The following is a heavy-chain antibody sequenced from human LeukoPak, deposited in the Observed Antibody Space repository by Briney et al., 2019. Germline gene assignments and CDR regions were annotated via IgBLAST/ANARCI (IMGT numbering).Heavy chain of an antibody. V-gene: IGHV1-46*01. CDR2: INPSGGST. J-gene: IGHJ5*02. CDR3: AREGGGRVVVAAKNWFDP. CDR1: GYTFTIYY. D-gene: IGHD2-15*01. Sequence: ASVSVSCKASGYTFTIYYMHWVRQAPGQGREWVGMINPSGGSTSYAQKFQGRVTMTRDTSTSTVYMELSSLRSEDTAVYYCAREGGGRVVVAAKNWFDPWGQGTLVTVSS.